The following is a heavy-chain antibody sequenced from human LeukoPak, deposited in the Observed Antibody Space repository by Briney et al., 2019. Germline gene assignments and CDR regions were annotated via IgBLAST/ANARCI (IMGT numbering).Heavy chain of an antibody. CDR2: ISAYNGNT. D-gene: IGHD4-23*01. CDR3: AGDLFGGDDY. J-gene: IGHJ4*02. V-gene: IGHV1-18*01. Sequence: GASVRVSCKASGYTFTSYGISWVRQAPGQGLEWMGWISAYNGNTNYAQKLQGRVTITRDTSASTAYMELSSLRSEDTAVYYCAGDLFGGDDYWGQGTLVTVSS. CDR1: GYTFTSYG.